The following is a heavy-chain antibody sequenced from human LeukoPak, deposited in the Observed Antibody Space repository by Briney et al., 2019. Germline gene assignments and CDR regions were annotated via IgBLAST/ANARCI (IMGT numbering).Heavy chain of an antibody. V-gene: IGHV3-21*01. CDR3: ASGGIRVLWEIDY. J-gene: IGHJ4*02. D-gene: IGHD2-15*01. CDR2: ISSSSSYI. Sequence: GGSLRLSCAASGFTFSSYSLNWVRQAPGKGLEWVSSISSSSSYIYYADSVKGRFTISRDDAKNSLYLQMNSLRAEDTAVYYCASGGIRVLWEIDYWGQGTLVTVSS. CDR1: GFTFSSYS.